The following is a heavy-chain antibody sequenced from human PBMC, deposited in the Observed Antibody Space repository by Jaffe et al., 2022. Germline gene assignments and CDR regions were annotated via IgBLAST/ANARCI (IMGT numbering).Heavy chain of an antibody. J-gene: IGHJ4*02. CDR1: GFTFSSYG. V-gene: IGHV3-30*02. Sequence: QVQLVESGGGVVQPGGSLRLSCAASGFTFSSYGMHWVRQAPGKGLEWVAFIRYDGSNKYYADSVKGRFTISRDNSKNTLYLQMNSLRAEDTAVYYCAKDLRYGSGSYSFDYWGQGTLVTVSS. CDR2: IRYDGSNK. CDR3: AKDLRYGSGSYSFDY. D-gene: IGHD3-10*01.